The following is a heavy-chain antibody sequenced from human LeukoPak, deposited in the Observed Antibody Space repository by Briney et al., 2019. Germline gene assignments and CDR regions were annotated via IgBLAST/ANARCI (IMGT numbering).Heavy chain of an antibody. J-gene: IGHJ4*02. Sequence: PGGSLRLSCAASGFTFSSYWMSWVRQAPGKGLEWVANIKQDGSEKYYVDSVKGRFTISRDNAKNSLYLQMNSLRAEDTAVYYCARDEGFYGSALNDHWGQGTLVTVSS. CDR3: ARDEGFYGSALNDH. CDR1: GFTFSSYW. V-gene: IGHV3-7*01. D-gene: IGHD4-17*01. CDR2: IKQDGSEK.